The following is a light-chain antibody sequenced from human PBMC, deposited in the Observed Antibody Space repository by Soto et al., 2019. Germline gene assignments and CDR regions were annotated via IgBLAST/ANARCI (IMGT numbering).Light chain of an antibody. Sequence: QSVLTQPASVSGSPGQSITISCTGTTSDVGGYNYVSWYQQHPGKTPKLLIYEVTNRPSGISNRFSGSKSGNTASLTISGLQPEDEADYYCSSYTSSVTIVFGGGTKLTVL. CDR2: EVT. J-gene: IGLJ3*02. V-gene: IGLV2-14*01. CDR1: TSDVGGYNY. CDR3: SSYTSSVTIV.